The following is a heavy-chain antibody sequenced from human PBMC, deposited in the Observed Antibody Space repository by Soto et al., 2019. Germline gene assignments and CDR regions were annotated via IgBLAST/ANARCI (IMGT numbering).Heavy chain of an antibody. V-gene: IGHV4-31*03. CDR3: ARWWSGSRQGFDP. CDR1: GGSISSGDYY. CDR2: IYYSGST. Sequence: QVQLQESGPGLVKPSQTLSLTCTVSGGSISSGDYYWSWIRQHPGKGLEWIGYIYYSGSTYYSASLKSRVNISAETSKNQFSLRLSSVTAADTAVYYCARWWSGSRQGFDPWGQGTLVTVSS. J-gene: IGHJ5*02. D-gene: IGHD3-3*01.